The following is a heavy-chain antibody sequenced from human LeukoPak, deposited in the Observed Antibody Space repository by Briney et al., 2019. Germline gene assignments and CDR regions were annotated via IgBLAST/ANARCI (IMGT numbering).Heavy chain of an antibody. CDR1: GGSISSSSYY. J-gene: IGHJ4*02. D-gene: IGHD2-2*01. Sequence: SETLSLTCTVSGGSISSSSYYWGWIRQPPGKGLEWIGSIYYSGSTYYNPSLKSRVTISVDTSKKQLSLKLSSVTAADTAVYYCARDGYCSSTSCSDYWGQGTLVTVSS. V-gene: IGHV4-39*07. CDR2: IYYSGST. CDR3: ARDGYCSSTSCSDY.